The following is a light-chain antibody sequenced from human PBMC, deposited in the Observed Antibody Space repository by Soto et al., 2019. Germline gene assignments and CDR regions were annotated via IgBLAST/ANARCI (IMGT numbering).Light chain of an antibody. CDR2: DVS. V-gene: IGLV2-8*01. Sequence: QSALTQPPSASGSPGQSVTISCTGTSSDVGGYNYVSWYQQHPGKAPKLMIYDVSKRPSGVPDRFSGSKSGNTASLTVSGVQAEDEADYYCSSYAGSNGVVFGGGTKRTVL. J-gene: IGLJ2*01. CDR3: SSYAGSNGVV. CDR1: SSDVGGYNY.